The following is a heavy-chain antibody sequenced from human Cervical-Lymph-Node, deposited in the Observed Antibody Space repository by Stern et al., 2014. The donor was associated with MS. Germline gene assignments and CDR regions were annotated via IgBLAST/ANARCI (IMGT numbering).Heavy chain of an antibody. CDR3: ASTVHLSSGWYDPFDY. Sequence: VQLVESGAEVKKPGASVKASCKTSGYIFTGYYIHWLRQAPGQGLEWMGRINPNSGDTNYAPAFQGRVTMTRDTSISTAHMELNRLRSADTAVYYCASTVHLSSGWYDPFDYWGQGSLVTVSS. D-gene: IGHD6-19*01. CDR1: GYIFTGYY. V-gene: IGHV1-2*06. J-gene: IGHJ4*02. CDR2: INPNSGDT.